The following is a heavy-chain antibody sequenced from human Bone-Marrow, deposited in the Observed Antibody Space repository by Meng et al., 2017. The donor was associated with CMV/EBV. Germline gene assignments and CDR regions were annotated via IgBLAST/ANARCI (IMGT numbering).Heavy chain of an antibody. CDR2: IYYSGST. J-gene: IGHJ5*02. CDR3: ARGGYDYVWGSWGWFDP. D-gene: IGHD3-16*01. CDR1: GGSISSSSYY. V-gene: IGHV4-39*07. Sequence: LLTVWGQGLVNPSETLSPPWRAFGGSISSSSYYWGWIRQPPGKGLEWIGSIYYSGSTYYNPSLKSRVTISVDTSKNQFSLKLSSVTAADTAVYYCARGGYDYVWGSWGWFDPWGQGTLVTVSS.